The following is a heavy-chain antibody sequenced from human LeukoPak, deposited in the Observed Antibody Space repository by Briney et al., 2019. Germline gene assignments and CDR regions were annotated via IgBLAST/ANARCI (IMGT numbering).Heavy chain of an antibody. CDR2: IIPIFGTA. Sequence: SVKVSCKASGGTFSSYAISWVRQAPGQGLEWMGGIIPIFGTANYAQKFQGRVTITADESTSTAYMELSSLRSEDTAVYYCARARAGPYSSGYFDAFDIWGQGTMVTVSS. D-gene: IGHD3-22*01. J-gene: IGHJ3*02. CDR3: ARARAGPYSSGYFDAFDI. CDR1: GGTFSSYA. V-gene: IGHV1-69*13.